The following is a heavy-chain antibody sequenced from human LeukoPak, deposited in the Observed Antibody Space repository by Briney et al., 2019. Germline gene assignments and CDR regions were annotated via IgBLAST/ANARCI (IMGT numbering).Heavy chain of an antibody. D-gene: IGHD6-19*01. CDR3: AKTSVSSGWPELFDF. Sequence: PGGSLRLSCAASEFTFDSYAMNWVRQAPGKGLEWVSAISGSGANTYYANSVKGRFTISRDNSKSTLFLQMDSLRAKDAAIYYCAKTSVSSGWPELFDFWGQGTLVTVSS. J-gene: IGHJ4*02. CDR2: ISGSGANT. CDR1: EFTFDSYA. V-gene: IGHV3-23*01.